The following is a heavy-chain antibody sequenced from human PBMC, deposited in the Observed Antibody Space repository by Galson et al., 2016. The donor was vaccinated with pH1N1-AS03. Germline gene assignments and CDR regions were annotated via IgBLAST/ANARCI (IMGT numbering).Heavy chain of an antibody. CDR2: IYWNDDN. CDR1: GFSLTTTAVG. V-gene: IGHV2-5*01. CDR3: ARGSGWVHDY. Sequence: PALVKPTQTLTLTCTFSGFSLTTTAVGVGWFRQPPGKALEWLALIYWNDDNRYSPSLKNRLTFTKDTSKNQVVLTLTDMDAVDTATYYCARGSGWVHDYWGQGILVSVSS. J-gene: IGHJ4*02. D-gene: IGHD3-3*01.